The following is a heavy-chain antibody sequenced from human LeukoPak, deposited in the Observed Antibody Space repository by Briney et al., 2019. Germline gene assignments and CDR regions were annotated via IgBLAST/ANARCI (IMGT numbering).Heavy chain of an antibody. Sequence: ASVKVSCKVSGYTLSELSMHWVRQAPGKGLEWMGGFDPEDGETIYAQKFQVRVTMTEDTSTDTAYMELSSLRYEDTAAYYCATDWRVGAKGHFDYWGQGTLVTVSS. J-gene: IGHJ4*02. V-gene: IGHV1-24*01. CDR2: FDPEDGET. D-gene: IGHD1-26*01. CDR1: GYTLSELS. CDR3: ATDWRVGAKGHFDY.